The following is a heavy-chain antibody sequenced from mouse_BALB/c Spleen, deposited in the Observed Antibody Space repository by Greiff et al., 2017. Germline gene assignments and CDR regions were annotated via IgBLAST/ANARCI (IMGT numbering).Heavy chain of an antibody. CDR2: ISYSGST. J-gene: IGHJ3*01. V-gene: IGHV3-2*02. CDR1: GYSITSDYA. CDR3: ARGDYGNYDFAY. D-gene: IGHD2-1*01. Sequence: EVKLVESGPGLVKPSQSLSLTCTVTGYSITSDYAWNWIRQFPGNKLEWMGYISYSGSTSYNPSIKSRISITRDTSKNQFFLQLNSVTTEDTATYYCARGDYGNYDFAYWGQGTLVTVSA.